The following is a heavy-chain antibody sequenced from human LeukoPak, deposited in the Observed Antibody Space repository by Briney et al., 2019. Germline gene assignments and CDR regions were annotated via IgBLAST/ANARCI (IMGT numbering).Heavy chain of an antibody. CDR2: VDPEDGET. CDR1: GYTFTDYY. CDR3: ATDRQDSSGYFPEN. D-gene: IGHD3-22*01. V-gene: IGHV1-69-2*01. J-gene: IGHJ4*02. Sequence: ASVKISCKVCGYTFTDYYMHWVQQAPGKGLEWMGLVDPEDGETIYAEKFKGRVTITADTSTDTAYMELSSLRSEDTAVYYCATDRQDSSGYFPENWGQGTLVTVSS.